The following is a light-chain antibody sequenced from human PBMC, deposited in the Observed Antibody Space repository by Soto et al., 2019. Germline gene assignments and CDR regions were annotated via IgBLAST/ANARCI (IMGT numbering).Light chain of an antibody. Sequence: QSVLTQPPSVSGSPGQTVTISCTGTSSDVGGYNYVSWYQQHPGTAPNLMIYDVSNRPSGVPDRFSGSKSGNTSSLTISGLQADDEADYYCCSYAGSYTIYVFGTGTKLTVL. CDR3: CSYAGSYTIYV. CDR1: SSDVGGYNY. J-gene: IGLJ1*01. V-gene: IGLV2-11*01. CDR2: DVS.